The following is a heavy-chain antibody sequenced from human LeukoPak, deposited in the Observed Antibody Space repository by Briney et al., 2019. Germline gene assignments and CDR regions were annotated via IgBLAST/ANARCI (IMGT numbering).Heavy chain of an antibody. D-gene: IGHD3-10*01. Sequence: GGSLRLSCAASGFTFSSYWMSWVRQAPGKGLHWVANIKQDGSEKYYVDSVKGRFTISRDNAKNSLYLQMNSLRAEDTAVYYCARDLYYYGSGSYYSADPWFDPWGQGTLVTVSS. CDR1: GFTFSSYW. V-gene: IGHV3-7*03. J-gene: IGHJ5*02. CDR2: IKQDGSEK. CDR3: ARDLYYYGSGSYYSADPWFDP.